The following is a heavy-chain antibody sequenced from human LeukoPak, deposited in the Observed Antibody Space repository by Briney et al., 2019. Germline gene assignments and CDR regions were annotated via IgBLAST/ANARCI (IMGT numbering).Heavy chain of an antibody. CDR3: ARGPATGDFDY. CDR2: INPNSGGT. D-gene: IGHD7-27*01. CDR1: GYTFTAIY. J-gene: IGHJ4*02. Sequence: ASVKVSCKASGYTFTAIYIHWVRQTPGQGLEWMGWINPNSGGTNFAQKFQGRVTMTGDTSISTAYMELSRLGSDDTAVYYCARGPATGDFDYWGQGTLVTVSS. V-gene: IGHV1-2*02.